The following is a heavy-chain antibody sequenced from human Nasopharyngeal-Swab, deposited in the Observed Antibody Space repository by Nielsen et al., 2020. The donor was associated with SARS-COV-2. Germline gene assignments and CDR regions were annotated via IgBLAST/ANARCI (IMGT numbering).Heavy chain of an antibody. J-gene: IGHJ5*02. CDR1: GYTFITYD. CDR3: ARSYSSGWLRGNWFDP. D-gene: IGHD6-19*01. CDR2: MNPNSGNT. Sequence: ASVKVSCKASGYTFITYDINWVRQAPGQGLEWMGWMNPNSGNTGYAQKLQGRVTMTRNISISTAYMELSSLISDDTAVYYCARSYSSGWLRGNWFDPWGQGTLVTVSS. V-gene: IGHV1-8*01.